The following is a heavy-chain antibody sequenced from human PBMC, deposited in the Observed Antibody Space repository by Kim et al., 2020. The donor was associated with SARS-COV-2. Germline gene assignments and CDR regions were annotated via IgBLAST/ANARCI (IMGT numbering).Heavy chain of an antibody. CDR1: GGSFSGYY. Sequence: SETLSLTCAVYGGSFSGYYWSWIRQPPGKGLEWIGEINHSGSTNYNPSLKSRVTISVDTSKNQFSLKLSSVTAADTAVYYCARGSPRSSSPGYYYGMDVWGQGTTVTVSS. CDR2: INHSGST. J-gene: IGHJ6*02. CDR3: ARGSPRSSSPGYYYGMDV. D-gene: IGHD6-6*01. V-gene: IGHV4-34*01.